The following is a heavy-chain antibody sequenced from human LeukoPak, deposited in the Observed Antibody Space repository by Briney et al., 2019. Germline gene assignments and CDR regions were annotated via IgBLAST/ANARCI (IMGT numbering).Heavy chain of an antibody. J-gene: IGHJ4*02. Sequence: PGGSLRLSCAASGFTFSSYAMHWVRQAPGKGLEWVAVISYDGSNKYYADSVKGRFTISRDNSKNTLYLQMNSLRAEDTAVYYCARDLGELLPYFDYWGQGTLVTVSS. CDR1: GFTFSSYA. V-gene: IGHV3-30-3*01. D-gene: IGHD1-26*01. CDR2: ISYDGSNK. CDR3: ARDLGELLPYFDY.